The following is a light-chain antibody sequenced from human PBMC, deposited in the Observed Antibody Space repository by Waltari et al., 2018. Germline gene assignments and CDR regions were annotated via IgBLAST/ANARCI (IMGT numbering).Light chain of an antibody. J-gene: IGLJ3*02. CDR3: QSYDSSLSGRPWV. Sequence: QSVLTQPPSVSGAPGQRVTISCTGSSSNIGAGYDVHWYLQLPGTAPKLLIYANRNRPARVPDRFSGSKSGTSASLAITGLQPEDEADYYCQSYDSSLSGRPWVFGGGTKLTVL. V-gene: IGLV1-40*01. CDR1: SSNIGAGYD. CDR2: ANR.